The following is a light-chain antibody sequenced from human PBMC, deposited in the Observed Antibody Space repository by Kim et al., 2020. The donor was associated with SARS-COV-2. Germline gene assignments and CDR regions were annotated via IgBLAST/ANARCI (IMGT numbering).Light chain of an antibody. V-gene: IGLV3-1*01. Sequence: SYELTQPPSVSVSPGQTASISCSGDKLGDRYACWYQQQPGQSPVLVIYQDSKRPSGIPERFSGSNSGNTATLTISGTQAMDEADYYCQAWDSNTVIFGGGPQSWDSPTVVFGGGTQLTVL. CDR2: QDS. CDR3: QAWDSNTVIFGGGPQSWDSPTVV. J-gene: IGLJ2*01. CDR1: KLGDRY.